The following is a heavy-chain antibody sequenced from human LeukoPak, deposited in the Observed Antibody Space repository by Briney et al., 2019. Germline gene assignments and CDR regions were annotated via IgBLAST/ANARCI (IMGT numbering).Heavy chain of an antibody. J-gene: IGHJ6*03. V-gene: IGHV4-59*12. CDR3: ARGIQLWSYYYYYCMDV. CDR2: IYYSGST. Sequence: PSETLSLTCTVSGGSISSYYWSWIRQPPGKGLEWIGYIYYSGSTNYNPSLKSRVTISVDTSKNQFSLKLSSVTAADTAVYYCARGIQLWSYYYYYCMDVWGKGTTVTVSS. CDR1: GGSISSYY. D-gene: IGHD5-18*01.